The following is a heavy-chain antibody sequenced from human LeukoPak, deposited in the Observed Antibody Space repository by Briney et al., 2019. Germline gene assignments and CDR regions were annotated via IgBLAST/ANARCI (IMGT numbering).Heavy chain of an antibody. V-gene: IGHV3-7*01. CDR3: ARDGEDYSSYYFDY. D-gene: IGHD6-6*01. J-gene: IGHJ4*02. CDR1: GFTFSSYW. CDR2: IKQDGSEK. Sequence: GGSLRLSCAASGFTFSSYWMSWVRQAPGKGLEWVANIKQDGSEKYYVDSVKGRFTISRDNAKSSLYLQMNSLRAEDTAVYYCARDGEDYSSYYFDYWGQGTLVTVSS.